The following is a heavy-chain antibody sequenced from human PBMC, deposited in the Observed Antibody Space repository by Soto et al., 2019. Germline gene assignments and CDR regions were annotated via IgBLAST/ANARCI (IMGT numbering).Heavy chain of an antibody. J-gene: IGHJ3*02. V-gene: IGHV3-53*01. CDR1: GFTVSRNS. CDR2: IFSDGRT. CDR3: AKVRPLRDCTSTSCLGAFDI. D-gene: IGHD2-2*01. Sequence: GGSLRLSCAASGFTVSRNSMTWVRQAPGKGLEWVSIIFSDGRTYYADSAKGRFTISRQNSKNTLYLRMNSLRAEDTAVYYCAKVRPLRDCTSTSCLGAFDIWGQGTMVTVSS.